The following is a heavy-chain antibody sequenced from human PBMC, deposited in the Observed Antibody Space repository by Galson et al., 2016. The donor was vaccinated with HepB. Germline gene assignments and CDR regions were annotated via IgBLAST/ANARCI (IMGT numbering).Heavy chain of an antibody. Sequence: SLRLSCAASGSSFSNYWMTWVRQAPGKGLEWVANINQDGTEKHYLDSVRGRFTISRDNAKSSLFLQMNSLRAEDTAVYFCARAYQYTLDYWGQGTLVTVSS. CDR2: INQDGTEK. CDR3: ARAYQYTLDY. J-gene: IGHJ4*02. CDR1: GSSFSNYW. V-gene: IGHV3-7*04. D-gene: IGHD1-1*01.